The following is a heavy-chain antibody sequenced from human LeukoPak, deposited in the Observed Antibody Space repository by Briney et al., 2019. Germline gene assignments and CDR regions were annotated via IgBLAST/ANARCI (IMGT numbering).Heavy chain of an antibody. Sequence: GASVKVSCKASGGTFSSYAISWVRQAPGQGLEWMGRIIPILGIANYAQKFQGRVTITADKSTSTAYMELSSLRSEDTAVYYCALKVVTLTNYDAFDIWGQGTMVTVSS. V-gene: IGHV1-69*04. CDR1: GGTFSSYA. CDR3: ALKVVTLTNYDAFDI. D-gene: IGHD4-23*01. J-gene: IGHJ3*02. CDR2: IIPILGIA.